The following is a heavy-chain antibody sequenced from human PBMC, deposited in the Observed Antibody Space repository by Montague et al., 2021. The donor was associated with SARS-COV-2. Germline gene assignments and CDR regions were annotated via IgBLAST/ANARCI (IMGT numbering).Heavy chain of an antibody. CDR3: ARVRYFGSATSLGMDV. D-gene: IGHD3-10*01. CDR2: INHSGST. Sequence: SETLSLTCAVSGGSFSGYYWSWIRQPPGKGLEWIGEINHSGSTNYNPSLKSRVTISVDTSKNQFSLKLSSVTAADTAVYYCARVRYFGSATSLGMDVWGQGTTVTVSS. V-gene: IGHV4-34*01. CDR1: GGSFSGYY. J-gene: IGHJ6*02.